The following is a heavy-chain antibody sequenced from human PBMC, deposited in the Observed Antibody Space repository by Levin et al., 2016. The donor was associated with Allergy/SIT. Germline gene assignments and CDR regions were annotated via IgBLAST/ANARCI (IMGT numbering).Heavy chain of an antibody. CDR1: GFTLGDFA. Sequence: GESLKISCAASGFTLGDFAMHWVRQAPGKGLEWVSLISENGRKIYYADSVKGRFTISRDNSRNSLYLQMNSLRSEDTALYFCVREAGHHTDWIHWYFDLWGRGALVTVSS. J-gene: IGHJ2*01. CDR3: VREAGHHTDWIHWYFDL. CDR2: ISENGRKI. V-gene: IGHV3-43*02. D-gene: IGHD5-18*01.